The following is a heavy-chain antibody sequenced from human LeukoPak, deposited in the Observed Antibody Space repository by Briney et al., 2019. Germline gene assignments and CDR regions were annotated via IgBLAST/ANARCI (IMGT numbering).Heavy chain of an antibody. V-gene: IGHV4-59*01. D-gene: IGHD6-13*01. Sequence: PSETLSLTCTVSVGSISSYYWSWIRQPPGKGLEWIGYIYYSGTTNYNPSLKSRVTISVDTSKNQFSLKLSSVTAADTAVYYCARGVYIAAAQYGYWGQGTLVTVSS. J-gene: IGHJ4*02. CDR2: IYYSGTT. CDR1: VGSISSYY. CDR3: ARGVYIAAAQYGY.